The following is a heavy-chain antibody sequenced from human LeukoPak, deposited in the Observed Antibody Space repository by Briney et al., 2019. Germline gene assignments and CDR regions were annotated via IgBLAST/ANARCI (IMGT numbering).Heavy chain of an antibody. V-gene: IGHV4-59*01. CDR1: GGSISSYY. D-gene: IGHD3-9*01. Sequence: SETLSLTCTVSGGSISSYYWSWIRLPPGKGLEWIGYLSKSGNTNYSPSLKSRVTIFGDTSKNQFFLKLSSVTAADTAVYYCARARYVNSFYAFDIWGQGTLVTISS. CDR2: LSKSGNT. CDR3: ARARYVNSFYAFDI. J-gene: IGHJ3*02.